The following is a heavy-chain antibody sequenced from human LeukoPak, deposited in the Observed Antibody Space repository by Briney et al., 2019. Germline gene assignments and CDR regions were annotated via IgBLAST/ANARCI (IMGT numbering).Heavy chain of an antibody. CDR3: AKDRGDCSSTSCPLPYNWFDP. V-gene: IGHV1-8*01. CDR2: MNPNSGNT. Sequence: GASVKVSCKASGYTFTSYDIIWVRQATGQGLEWMGWMNPNSGNTGYAQKFQGRVTMTRNTSISTAYMELSSLRSEDTDVYYCAKDRGDCSSTSCPLPYNWFDPWGQGTLVTVSS. J-gene: IGHJ5*02. CDR1: GYTFTSYD. D-gene: IGHD2-2*01.